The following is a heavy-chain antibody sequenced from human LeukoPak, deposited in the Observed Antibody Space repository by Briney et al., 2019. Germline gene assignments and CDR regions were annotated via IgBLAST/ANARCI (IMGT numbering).Heavy chain of an antibody. Sequence: ASVKVSCKASGYTFTSYDINWVRQATGQGLEWMGWTNPNSGNTGYAQKFQGRVTMTRNTSISTAYMELSSLRSEDTAVYYCARVVRIVGATTRPVYAFDIWGQGTMVTVSS. CDR2: TNPNSGNT. V-gene: IGHV1-8*01. D-gene: IGHD1-26*01. CDR1: GYTFTSYD. J-gene: IGHJ3*02. CDR3: ARVVRIVGATTRPVYAFDI.